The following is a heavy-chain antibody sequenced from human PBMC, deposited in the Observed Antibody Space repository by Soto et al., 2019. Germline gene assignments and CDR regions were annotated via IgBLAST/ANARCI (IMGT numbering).Heavy chain of an antibody. CDR3: ARVSAGGGYYYSSIQH. Sequence: QVQLVESGGGVVQPGRSLRLSCAASGFTFSSYAMHWVRQAPGKGLEWVAVISYDGSNKYYADSVKGRFTISRDNSKNTLYLQMNSLRAEDTAVYYCARVSAGGGYYYSSIQHCGQGTLVTVSS. J-gene: IGHJ1*01. V-gene: IGHV3-30-3*01. CDR1: GFTFSSYA. D-gene: IGHD3-22*01. CDR2: ISYDGSNK.